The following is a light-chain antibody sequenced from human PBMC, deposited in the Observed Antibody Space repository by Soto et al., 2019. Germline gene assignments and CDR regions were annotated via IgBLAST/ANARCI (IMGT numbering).Light chain of an antibody. CDR2: LND. CDR1: SSNIGGRT. J-gene: IGLJ1*01. Sequence: QSVPTQPPSVSATPGQRVTISCFGSSSNIGGRTVNWYQQLPGTAPKLLMYLNDQRPSGVPDRFSGSKSGTSASLAISGLQSEDEAYYYCATWEDSLDGHVFGTGTKLTVL. CDR3: ATWEDSLDGHV. V-gene: IGLV1-44*01.